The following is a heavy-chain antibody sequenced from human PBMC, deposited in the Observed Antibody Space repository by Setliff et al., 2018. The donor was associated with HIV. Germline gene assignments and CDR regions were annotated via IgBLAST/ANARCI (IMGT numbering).Heavy chain of an antibody. D-gene: IGHD3-3*01. V-gene: IGHV1-69*04. J-gene: IGHJ6*03. CDR1: GYTFSSYG. Sequence: ASVKVSCKASGYTFSSYGISWVRQAPGQGLDWMGRIIPILGVANYAQRFQGKVTITADKSTSTAYMELTSLRFDDTAMYYCVRGVQSPPHYSYYYMDVWGEGTMVTGSS. CDR2: IIPILGVA. CDR3: VRGVQSPPHYSYYYMDV.